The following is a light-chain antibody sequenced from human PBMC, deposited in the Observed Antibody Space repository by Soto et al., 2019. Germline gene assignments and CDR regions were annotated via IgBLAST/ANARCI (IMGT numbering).Light chain of an antibody. V-gene: IGKV1-5*03. J-gene: IGKJ1*01. CDR1: QSISSW. CDR3: QQYNSYSGT. CDR2: KAS. Sequence: DIQMTQSPSTLSASVGDRVTITCRASQSISSWLAWYQQKPGKAPKLLIYKASSLESGVPSRFSGSGSGTEFTLTISSLQPDGFATYYCQQYNSYSGTFGQGTKVEIK.